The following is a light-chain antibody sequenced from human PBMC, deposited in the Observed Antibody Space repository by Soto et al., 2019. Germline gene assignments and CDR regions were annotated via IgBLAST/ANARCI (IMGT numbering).Light chain of an antibody. CDR2: GAS. CDR1: QSVPTNN. Sequence: IVLTQSPGTLSSSPGERATLSCRASQSVPTNNLAWYQQRPGQAPRLLIYGASLRATGIPDRFSGSGSGTDFTLTISSLEPEDFAVYYCQQRSNWPLTFGGGTKVDIK. CDR3: QQRSNWPLT. V-gene: IGKV3D-20*02. J-gene: IGKJ4*01.